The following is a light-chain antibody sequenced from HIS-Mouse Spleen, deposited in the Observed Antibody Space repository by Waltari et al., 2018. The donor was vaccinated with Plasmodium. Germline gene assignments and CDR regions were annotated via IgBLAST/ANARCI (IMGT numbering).Light chain of an antibody. CDR3: CSYAGSYTWV. V-gene: IGLV2-11*01. CDR1: SSDVGGYNY. CDR2: DVS. Sequence: QSALTQPRPVSGSPGPSVTISCPATSSDVGGYNYVSWYQQHPGKAPKLMIYDVSKRPSGVPDRFSGSKSGNTASLTISGLQAEDEADYYCCSYAGSYTWVFGGGTKLTVL. J-gene: IGLJ3*02.